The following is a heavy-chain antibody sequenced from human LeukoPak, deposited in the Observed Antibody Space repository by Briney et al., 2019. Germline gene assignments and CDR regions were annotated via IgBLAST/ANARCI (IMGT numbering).Heavy chain of an antibody. V-gene: IGHV4-30-2*01. CDR2: IYHSGST. CDR1: GGSISSGGYS. J-gene: IGHJ4*02. CDR3: ARSAGYCSGGSCYRLYFDY. Sequence: SETLSLTCAVSGGSISSGGYSWSWIRQPPGKGLEWIGYIYHSGSTYYNPSLKSRVTISVDRSKNQFSLKLSSVTAADTAAYYCARSAGYCSGGSCYRLYFDYWGQGTLVTVSS. D-gene: IGHD2-15*01.